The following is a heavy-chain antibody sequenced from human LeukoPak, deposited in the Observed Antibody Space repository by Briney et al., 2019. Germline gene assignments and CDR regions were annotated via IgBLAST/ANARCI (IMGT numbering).Heavy chain of an antibody. CDR2: ISGSGGST. CDR3: AKGVYGDYEDAFDI. Sequence: TGGSLRLSCAASGFTFSSYSMSWVRQAPGKGLEWVSAISGSGGSTYYADSVKGRFTISRGNSKNTLYLQMNSLRAEDTAVYYCAKGVYGDYEDAFDIWGQGTMVTVSS. V-gene: IGHV3-23*01. CDR1: GFTFSSYS. J-gene: IGHJ3*02. D-gene: IGHD4-17*01.